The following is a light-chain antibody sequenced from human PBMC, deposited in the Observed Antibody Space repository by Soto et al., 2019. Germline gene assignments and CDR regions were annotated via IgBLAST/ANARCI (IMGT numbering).Light chain of an antibody. Sequence: EIVLTQSPATLSLSPGERATISCRASQRVSSYLAWYKQKPGQAPRLLIYDASNRATGIPARFSGSGSGTDFTLTISSLEPEDFAVYYCQQRSNWPPLTFGGGTKVDIK. CDR1: QRVSSY. V-gene: IGKV3-11*01. J-gene: IGKJ4*01. CDR3: QQRSNWPPLT. CDR2: DAS.